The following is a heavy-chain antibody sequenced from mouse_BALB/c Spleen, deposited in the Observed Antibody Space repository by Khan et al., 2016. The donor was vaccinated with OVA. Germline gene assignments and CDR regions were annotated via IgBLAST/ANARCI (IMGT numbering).Heavy chain of an antibody. J-gene: IGHJ2*01. Sequence: DVQLQESGPGLVKPSQSLSLTCSVTGYSITSGYYWNWIRQFPGNKLEWMGYISYDGSNNYNPSLKNRISFTRDTSKNQFFLKLNSVTTEDTATYYCARDYYGRGYFDYWGQGTTLTVSS. CDR3: ARDYYGRGYFDY. CDR1: GYSITSGYY. CDR2: ISYDGSN. V-gene: IGHV3-6*02. D-gene: IGHD1-1*01.